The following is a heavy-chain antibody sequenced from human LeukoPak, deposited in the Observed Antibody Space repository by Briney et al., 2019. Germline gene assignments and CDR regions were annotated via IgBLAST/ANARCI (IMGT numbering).Heavy chain of an antibody. Sequence: ASVKVSCKASGYTFTGYYMHWVRQAPGQGLEWMGWINPNSGGTNYAQKFQGRVTMTRDTSISTAYMELSRLRSDDTAVYYCARAPVSYYYDSGPFDYWGQGTLVTVSS. CDR2: INPNSGGT. D-gene: IGHD3-22*01. J-gene: IGHJ4*02. V-gene: IGHV1-2*02. CDR1: GYTFTGYY. CDR3: ARAPVSYYYDSGPFDY.